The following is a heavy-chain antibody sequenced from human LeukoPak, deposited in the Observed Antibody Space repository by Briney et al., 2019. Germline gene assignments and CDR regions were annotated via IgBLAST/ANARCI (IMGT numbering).Heavy chain of an antibody. CDR3: ARIYLKLASAS. J-gene: IGHJ5*02. V-gene: IGHV3-30*03. CDR2: ISYDGSNE. D-gene: IGHD1-1*01. CDR1: GFTFSSYA. Sequence: GGSLRLSCAASGFTFSSYAMHWVRQAPGKGLEWVAVISYDGSNEYYADSVKGRFTISRDNAKNALYLQMNSLRAEDTAVYYCARIYLKLASASWGQGTLVTVSS.